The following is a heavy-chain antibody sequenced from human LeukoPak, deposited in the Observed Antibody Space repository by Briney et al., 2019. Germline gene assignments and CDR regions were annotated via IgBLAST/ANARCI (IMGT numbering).Heavy chain of an antibody. J-gene: IGHJ4*02. V-gene: IGHV3-64*01. CDR3: ARGVEYSYGYYFDY. D-gene: IGHD5-18*01. CDR1: GFTFSSYA. CDR2: ISSNGGST. Sequence: GGSLRLSCAASGFTFSSYAMHWVRQAPGKGLEYVSAISSNGGSTYYANSVKGRFTISRDNSKNTLYLQMGSLRAEDMAVYYCARGVEYSYGYYFDYWGQGTLVTVSS.